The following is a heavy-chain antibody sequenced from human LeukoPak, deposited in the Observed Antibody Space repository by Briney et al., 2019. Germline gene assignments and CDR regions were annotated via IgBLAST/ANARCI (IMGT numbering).Heavy chain of an antibody. J-gene: IGHJ3*02. CDR2: INWNGGST. CDR1: GFTFDDYG. D-gene: IGHD6-19*01. V-gene: IGHV3-20*04. CDR3: ARVMAVAGSLDAFDI. Sequence: GGSLRLSCAASGFTFDDYGMSWFRQAPGKGLEWVSGINWNGGSTGYADSVKGRLTISRNNAKNSLYLQMNSLRAEDTALYYCARVMAVAGSLDAFDIWGQGTMVTVSS.